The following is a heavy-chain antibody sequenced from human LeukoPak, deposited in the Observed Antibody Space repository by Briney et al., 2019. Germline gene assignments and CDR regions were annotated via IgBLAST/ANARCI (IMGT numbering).Heavy chain of an antibody. V-gene: IGHV1-24*01. Sequence: ASVNVSCKGSGCTHTQLSMHGLRQAPGKGLEWMGGFDPEDGETIYAQKFQGRVTMTEDTSTDTAYMELSSLRSEDTAVYYCATGSSLPTFTRQPQYYYYYGMDVWGQGTTVTVSS. CDR1: GCTHTQLS. J-gene: IGHJ6*02. CDR2: FDPEDGET. D-gene: IGHD5-12*01. CDR3: ATGSSLPTFTRQPQYYYYYGMDV.